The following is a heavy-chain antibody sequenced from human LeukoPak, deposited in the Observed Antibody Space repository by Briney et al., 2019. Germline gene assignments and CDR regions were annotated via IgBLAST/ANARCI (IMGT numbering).Heavy chain of an antibody. V-gene: IGHV4-4*07. J-gene: IGHJ4*02. CDR1: GGSISSYY. D-gene: IGHD3-10*01. Sequence: SETLFLTCTVSGGSISSYYWSWIRQPAGKGLEWIGRIYNSGSTNYNTNYNPSLTGRVTMSVDTSKNQFSLKLNSVSAADTAVYFCARAIWYGSGTTAFDYWGQGTLVTVSP. CDR2: IYNSGST. CDR3: ARAIWYGSGTTAFDY.